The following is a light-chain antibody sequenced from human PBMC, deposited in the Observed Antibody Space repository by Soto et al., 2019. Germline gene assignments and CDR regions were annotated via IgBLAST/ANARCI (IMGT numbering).Light chain of an antibody. CDR3: QQTYSLPPVT. CDR1: QSISRY. Sequence: DLQMTQSPSSLSASVGDRVTITCRASQSISRYLSWYQHKPGTAPKLLIYPASSLHTGVPSMFIGGRSGTHFTLTISNLQPEDFATYYCQQTYSLPPVTFGQGTRLEIK. J-gene: IGKJ5*01. V-gene: IGKV1-39*01. CDR2: PAS.